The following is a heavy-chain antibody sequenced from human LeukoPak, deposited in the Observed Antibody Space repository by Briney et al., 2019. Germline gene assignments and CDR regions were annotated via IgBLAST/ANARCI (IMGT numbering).Heavy chain of an antibody. Sequence: GGSLRLSCAASGFTFSSYEMNWVRQAPGKGLEWVSYISSSGSYIYYADSVKGRFTISRDNAKNSLYLQMNSLRAEDTAVYYCARDRKGLGSRAFDIWGQGTMVTVSS. J-gene: IGHJ3*02. V-gene: IGHV3-48*03. CDR1: GFTFSSYE. D-gene: IGHD1-26*01. CDR2: ISSSGSYI. CDR3: ARDRKGLGSRAFDI.